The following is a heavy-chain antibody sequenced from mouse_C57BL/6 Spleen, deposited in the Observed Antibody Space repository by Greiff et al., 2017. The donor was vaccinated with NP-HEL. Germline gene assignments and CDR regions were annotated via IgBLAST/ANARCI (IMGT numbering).Heavy chain of an antibody. CDR3: ARHYGMGAMDY. CDR2: ISNLAYSI. J-gene: IGHJ4*01. D-gene: IGHD1-1*01. CDR1: GFTFSDYG. Sequence: EVHLVESGGGLVQPGGSLKLSCAASGFTFSDYGMAWVRQAPRKGPEWVAFISNLAYSIYYADTVTGRFTISRENAKNTLYLEMSSLRSEDTAMYYCARHYGMGAMDYWGQGTSVTVSS. V-gene: IGHV5-15*01.